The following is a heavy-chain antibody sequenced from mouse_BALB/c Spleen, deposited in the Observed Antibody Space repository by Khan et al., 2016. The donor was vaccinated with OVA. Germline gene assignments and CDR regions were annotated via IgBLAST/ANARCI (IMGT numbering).Heavy chain of an antibody. Sequence: EVELVESGGGLVQPGGSLKLSCAASGFTFSSYGMSWVRQNPDKRLALVATINSNGGYTYYPASVKGRFTISRDNAKNSLYLQMSSLKSEDTAMCYCTRGGDEFAYWGQGTLVTVSA. CDR3: TRGGDEFAY. CDR1: GFTFSSYG. CDR2: INSNGGYT. D-gene: IGHD2-13*01. J-gene: IGHJ3*01. V-gene: IGHV5-6-3*01.